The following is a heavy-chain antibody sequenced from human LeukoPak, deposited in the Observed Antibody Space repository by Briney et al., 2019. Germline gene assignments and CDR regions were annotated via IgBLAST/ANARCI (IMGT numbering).Heavy chain of an antibody. V-gene: IGHV3-7*01. CDR1: GFTFSDYW. CDR2: IKQDGSET. J-gene: IGHJ4*02. CDR3: ARGGTRSPID. Sequence: SGGSLRLSCSASGFTFSDYWMSWVRQAPGKGLEWVAEIKQDGSETGYVDSVKGRFTISRDNAKNSLYLQMNSLRAEDTAIYYCARGGTRSPIDWGPGTLVTVSS.